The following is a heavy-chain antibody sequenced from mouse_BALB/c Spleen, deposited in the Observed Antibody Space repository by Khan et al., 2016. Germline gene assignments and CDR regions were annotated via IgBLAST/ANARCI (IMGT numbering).Heavy chain of an antibody. CDR2: INPYSDGT. J-gene: IGHJ1*01. Sequence: VQLQQSGPELVKPGASVKMSCKASGYTFTSYVMHWVKQKPGQGLEWIGYINPYSDGTKYNEKFKGKATLTSDKSSSTAYMELSSLTSEDSAVYYCARGDGNDRTYWYFEDWGAGTTVTVSS. CDR1: GYTFTSYV. V-gene: IGHV1S136*01. CDR3: ARGDGNDRTYWYFED. D-gene: IGHD2-2*01.